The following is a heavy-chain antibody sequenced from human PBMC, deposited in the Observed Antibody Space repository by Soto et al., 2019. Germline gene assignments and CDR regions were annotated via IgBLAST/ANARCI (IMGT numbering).Heavy chain of an antibody. CDR1: GFTFSNYW. J-gene: IGHJ4*02. V-gene: IGHV3-7*01. CDR2: IKQDGSEK. CDR3: ARRFFGVFRVYYFDY. Sequence: VHLVESGGGLVQPGGSLRLSCVASGFTFSNYWMSWVRQAPGKGPEWVADIKQDGSEKYYVDSVKGRFTISRDNAENSLFLQMNSLRAEDTAVYYCARRFFGVFRVYYFDYWGQGNLVTVSS. D-gene: IGHD3-3*01.